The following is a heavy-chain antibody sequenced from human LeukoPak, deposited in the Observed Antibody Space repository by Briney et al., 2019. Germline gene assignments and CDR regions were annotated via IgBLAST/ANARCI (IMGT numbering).Heavy chain of an antibody. V-gene: IGHV3-23*01. CDR2: ISGSGGST. D-gene: IGHD5-18*01. Sequence: PGRSLRLSCTASGFTFGEYAMSWVRQAPGKGLEWVSAISGSGGSTYYADSVKGRFTISRDNSKNTLYLQMNSLRAEDTAVYYCAKDGAAMADYYYYGMDVWGQGTTVTVSS. CDR1: GFTFGEYA. J-gene: IGHJ6*02. CDR3: AKDGAAMADYYYYGMDV.